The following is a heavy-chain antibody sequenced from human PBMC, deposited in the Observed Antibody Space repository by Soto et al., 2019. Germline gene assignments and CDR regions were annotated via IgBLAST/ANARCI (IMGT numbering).Heavy chain of an antibody. CDR3: ARRGSGSYYDY. V-gene: IGHV3-23*01. J-gene: IGHJ4*02. Sequence: EVQLLESGGGLVQPGGSLRLSCAASGFTFSSYAMRWVRQAPVKGLEWVSAISGSGGSTYYADSVKGRFTISRDNSTNSLYLQMNSLRVEDTAVYYCARRGSGSYYDYWGQGTLVTVSS. D-gene: IGHD1-26*01. CDR1: GFTFSSYA. CDR2: ISGSGGST.